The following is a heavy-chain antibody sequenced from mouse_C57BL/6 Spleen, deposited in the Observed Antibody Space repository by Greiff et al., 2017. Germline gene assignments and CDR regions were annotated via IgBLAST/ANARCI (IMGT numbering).Heavy chain of an antibody. CDR3: ARWQYRDSACDMDY. V-gene: IGHV1-26*01. CDR1: GYTFTDYY. J-gene: IGHJ4*01. Sequence: EVQLQQSGPELVKPGASVKISCKASGYTFTDYYMNWVKQSHGKSLEWIGDINPNNGGTSYNQKFKGKATLTVDKASSTAYMELRSLTSEASAVYYCARWQYRDSACDMDYWGQGTSVTVSS. D-gene: IGHD2-13*01. CDR2: INPNNGGT.